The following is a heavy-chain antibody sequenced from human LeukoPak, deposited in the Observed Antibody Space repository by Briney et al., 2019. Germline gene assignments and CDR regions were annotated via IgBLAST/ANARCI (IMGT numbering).Heavy chain of an antibody. CDR1: GYTFTGYY. CDR3: ARDLAAADHYYYYMDV. V-gene: IGHV1-2*02. J-gene: IGHJ6*03. D-gene: IGHD6-13*01. CDR2: INPNSGGT. Sequence: ASVKVSCKASGYTFTGYYMHWVRQAPGQGLEWMGWINPNSGGTNYAQKFQGRVTMTRDTSISTAYMELSRLRSDDTAVYYCARDLAAADHYYYYMDVWGKGTTVTVSS.